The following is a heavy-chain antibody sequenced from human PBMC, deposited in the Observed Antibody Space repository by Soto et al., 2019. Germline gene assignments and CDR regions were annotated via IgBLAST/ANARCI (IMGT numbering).Heavy chain of an antibody. CDR2: INAGNGNT. CDR1: GYTFTSYA. J-gene: IGHJ6*02. CDR3: ASEYWGGDCYSAARYGMDV. D-gene: IGHD2-21*02. V-gene: IGHV1-3*01. Sequence: QVQLVQSGAEVKKPGASVKVSCKASGYTFTSYAMHWVRQAPGQRLEWMGWINAGNGNTKYSQTFRGRVPSTRDTYASTAYMELSSLRSEDTAVYYCASEYWGGDCYSAARYGMDVWGQGTTVTVSS.